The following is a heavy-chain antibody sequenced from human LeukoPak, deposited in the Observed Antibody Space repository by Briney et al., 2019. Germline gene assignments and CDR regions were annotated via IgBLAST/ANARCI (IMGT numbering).Heavy chain of an antibody. CDR3: AKDRRSSGWY. CDR2: ISSSGGST. J-gene: IGHJ4*02. CDR1: EFTFSSYA. D-gene: IGHD6-19*01. V-gene: IGHV3-23*01. Sequence: HPGGSLRLSCAASEFTFSSYAMSWVRQAPGKGLEWVSAISSSGGSTYYADSVKGRFTISRDNSKNTLYLQMNSLRAEDTAVYYCAKDRRSSGWYWGQGTLVTVSS.